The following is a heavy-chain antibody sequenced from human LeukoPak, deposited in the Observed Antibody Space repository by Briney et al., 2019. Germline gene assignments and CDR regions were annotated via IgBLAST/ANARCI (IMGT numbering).Heavy chain of an antibody. J-gene: IGHJ5*02. Sequence: GGSLRLSCAASGFTFSSYEMNWVRQAPGKGLEWVSYISSSGSTIYYADSVKGRFTISRDNSKNTLYLQMNSLRAEDTAVYYCAKVGNPGYYDGSGYWASWFDPWGQGTLVTVSS. CDR1: GFTFSSYE. CDR2: ISSSGSTI. V-gene: IGHV3-48*03. CDR3: AKVGNPGYYDGSGYWASWFDP. D-gene: IGHD3-22*01.